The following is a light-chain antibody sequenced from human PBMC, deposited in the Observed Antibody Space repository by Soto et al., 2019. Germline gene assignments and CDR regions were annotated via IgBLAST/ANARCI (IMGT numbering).Light chain of an antibody. CDR1: QSVSSN. CDR3: QQYGRA. Sequence: EIVMTQSPATLSVSPGERATLSCRASQSVSSNLAWYQEKPGQAPRLLIFGASIRATGIPDRFKGSGSGTDFTLTITRLEPEDFAVYYCQQYGRAFGQGTKVDIK. CDR2: GAS. V-gene: IGKV3-20*01. J-gene: IGKJ1*01.